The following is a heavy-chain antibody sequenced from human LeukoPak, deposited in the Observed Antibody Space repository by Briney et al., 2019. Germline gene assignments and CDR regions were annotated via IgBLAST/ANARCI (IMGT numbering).Heavy chain of an antibody. J-gene: IGHJ4*02. CDR1: GYTLTDYY. CDR3: ARARGKYCSSTSCYDY. D-gene: IGHD2-2*01. CDR2: INPNSGGT. V-gene: IGHV1-2*04. Sequence: ASVKVSCKASGYTLTDYYMHWVRQAPGQGLEWMGRINPNSGGTNYAQKFQGWVTMTRDTSISTAYMELSRLRSDDTAVYYCARARGKYCSSTSCYDYWGQGTLVTVSS.